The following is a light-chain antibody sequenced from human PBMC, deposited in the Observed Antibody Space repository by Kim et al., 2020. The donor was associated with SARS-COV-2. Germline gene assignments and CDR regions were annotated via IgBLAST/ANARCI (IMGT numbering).Light chain of an antibody. Sequence: EIVMTQSPATLSVSPGERATLSCRGSQTINNNLAWYQQKPGQAPRLIYGASTRATGIPARFSGSGSGTEFTLTITSLQSEDFAVYSCQQYNDWPLTFGGGTKVDIK. V-gene: IGKV3-15*01. CDR1: QTINNN. CDR3: QQYNDWPLT. CDR2: GAS. J-gene: IGKJ4*01.